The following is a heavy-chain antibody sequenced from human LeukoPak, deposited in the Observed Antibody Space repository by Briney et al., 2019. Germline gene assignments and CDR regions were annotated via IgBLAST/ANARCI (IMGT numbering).Heavy chain of an antibody. CDR1: GNSISSGYY. V-gene: IGHV4-38-2*02. CDR2: IYHSGST. Sequence: SETLSLTCTVSGNSISSGYYWGWIRQPPGKGLEWIGSIYHSGSTYYNPSLKSRVTISVDTSKNQFSLKLSSVTAADTAVYYCARDGVWGSLLWGQGTLVTVSS. D-gene: IGHD3-16*01. J-gene: IGHJ4*02. CDR3: ARDGVWGSLL.